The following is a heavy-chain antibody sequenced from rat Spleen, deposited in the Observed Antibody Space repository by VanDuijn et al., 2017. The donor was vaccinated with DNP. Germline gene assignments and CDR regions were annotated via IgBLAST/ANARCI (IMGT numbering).Heavy chain of an antibody. CDR3: AMGRYYDGDGFLFEY. CDR2: IYPGNGNS. Sequence: QVQLQQSGAELVKPGSSVKISCKASGYTFTGYDMHWIKQQPGNGLEWIGYIYPGNGNSKNNQKFNGKATLTADKSSSTAYMQLSSLTSEDSAVYFCAMGRYYDGDGFLFEYWGPGVMVTVSS. V-gene: IGHV1-28*01. CDR1: GYTFTGYD. J-gene: IGHJ2*01. D-gene: IGHD1-12*02.